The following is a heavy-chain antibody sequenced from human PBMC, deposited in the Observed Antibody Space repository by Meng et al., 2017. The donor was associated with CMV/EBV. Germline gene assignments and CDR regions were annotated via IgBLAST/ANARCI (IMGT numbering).Heavy chain of an antibody. CDR3: ARERGDDSGYNFDS. CDR2: IYSTGGT. Sequence: QVQLQESGPGLVKPSETLSLTCSVSGGFFSVFFWTWIRQPAGKGLEWIGRIYSTGGTNYNPSFESRVTISLDGSNNQFSLKLNSVTAADTAIYYCARERGDDSGYNFDSWGQGTLVTVSS. J-gene: IGHJ4*02. D-gene: IGHD3-22*01. V-gene: IGHV4-4*07. CDR1: GGFFSVFF.